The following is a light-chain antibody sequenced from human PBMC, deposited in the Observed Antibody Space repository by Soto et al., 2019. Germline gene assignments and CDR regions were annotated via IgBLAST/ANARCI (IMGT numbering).Light chain of an antibody. Sequence: EIVLTQSPGTLSLSPGERATLSCRASQTVISSYLAWYQQKPGQAPRLLIFGASSRATGIPDRFSGSGSGTDFTLTISGLEPDDFALYYCLQYGGSPRTFGQGTKLESK. CDR3: LQYGGSPRT. CDR2: GAS. V-gene: IGKV3-20*01. J-gene: IGKJ2*01. CDR1: QTVISSY.